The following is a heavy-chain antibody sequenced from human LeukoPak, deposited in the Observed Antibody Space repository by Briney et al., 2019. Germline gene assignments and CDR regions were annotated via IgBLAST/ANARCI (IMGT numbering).Heavy chain of an antibody. Sequence: PGGSLRPSCAASGFTFRNFWMHWVRHVPGEGLVWDSRIIYDGAATNYADSVRGRFTISRDNANNMLYLQMNSLRVEDTGIYYCTREKVLRGDYYYYMDVWGKGTTVTVPS. CDR1: GFTFRNFW. J-gene: IGHJ6*03. CDR3: TREKVLRGDYYYYMDV. CDR2: IIYDGAAT. D-gene: IGHD3-10*01. V-gene: IGHV3-74*01.